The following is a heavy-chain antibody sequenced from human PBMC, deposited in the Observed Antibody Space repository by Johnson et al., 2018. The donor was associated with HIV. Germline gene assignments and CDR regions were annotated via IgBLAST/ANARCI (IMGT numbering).Heavy chain of an antibody. D-gene: IGHD1-26*01. CDR1: GFTFDDYA. J-gene: IGHJ3*02. CDR3: AKGATRYKTSGSNSDGAFDI. V-gene: IGHV3-9*01. Sequence: EVQLVESGGGLVQPGRSLRLSCAASGFTFDDYAMHWVRQAPGKGLEWVSGLSWNSISIRYADSVKGRFTISRDNAKNSLYLQMNSLRVEDTALYYCAKGATRYKTSGSNSDGAFDIWGQGTMVTVSS. CDR2: LSWNSISI.